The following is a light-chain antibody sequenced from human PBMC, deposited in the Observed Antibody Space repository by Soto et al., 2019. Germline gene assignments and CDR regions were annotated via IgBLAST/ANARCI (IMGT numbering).Light chain of an antibody. CDR2: EVS. CDR1: SSDVGGYNY. J-gene: IGLJ1*01. V-gene: IGLV2-14*01. Sequence: QSALTQPASVSGSPGQPITISCTGTSSDVGGYNYVSWYQQHPGKAPKLMIYEVSNRPSGVSNRFSGSKSGNTSSLTISGLQAADEADYYCSSYTSSSTLYVSGTGTKLTVL. CDR3: SSYTSSSTLYV.